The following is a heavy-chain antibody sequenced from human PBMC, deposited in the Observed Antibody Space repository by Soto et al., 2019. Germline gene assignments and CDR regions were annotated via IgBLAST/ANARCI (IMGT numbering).Heavy chain of an antibody. J-gene: IGHJ4*02. CDR2: INHSGST. CDR1: GGSFSGYY. V-gene: IGHV4-34*01. CDR3: ASRGRGYCSGGSCHEG. D-gene: IGHD2-15*01. Sequence: QVQLQQWGAGLLKPSETLSLTCAVYGGSFSGYYWSWIRQPPGKGLEWIGEINHSGSTNYNPSLKSGVTISVDTSKNQFSLRLSSVTAADTAVYYCASRGRGYCSGGSCHEGWGQGTLVTVSS.